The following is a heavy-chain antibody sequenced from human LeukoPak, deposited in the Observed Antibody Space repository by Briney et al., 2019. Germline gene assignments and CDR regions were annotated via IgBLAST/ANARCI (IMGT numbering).Heavy chain of an antibody. CDR3: ARAVSGRFDY. D-gene: IGHD6-19*01. V-gene: IGHV4-59*08. J-gene: IGHJ4*02. Sequence: PSETLSLTCTVSGGSMSPYHWGCIRQPPGKGLEWTGYIYYSGSPNYNPSLKSRVTISVDTSKNQFSLKLSSVTAADTAIYYCARAVSGRFDYWGQGTLVTVSS. CDR1: GGSMSPYH. CDR2: IYYSGSP.